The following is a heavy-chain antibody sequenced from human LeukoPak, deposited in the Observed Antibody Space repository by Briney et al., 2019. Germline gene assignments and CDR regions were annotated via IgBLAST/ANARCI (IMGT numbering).Heavy chain of an antibody. CDR3: ARMGVRGVYWFDP. V-gene: IGHV1-24*01. CDR2: FDPEDGET. Sequence: ASVKVSCKVSGYTLTELSMHWVRQAPGKGLEWMGGFDPEDGETIYAQKFQGRVTMTRNTSISTAYMELSSLRSEDTAVYYCARMGVRGVYWFDPWGQGTLVTVSS. D-gene: IGHD3-10*01. CDR1: GYTLTELS. J-gene: IGHJ5*02.